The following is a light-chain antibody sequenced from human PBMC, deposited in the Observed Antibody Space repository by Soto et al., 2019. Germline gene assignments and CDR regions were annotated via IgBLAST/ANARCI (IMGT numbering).Light chain of an antibody. CDR2: GSS. J-gene: IGLJ2*01. V-gene: IGLV1-40*01. CDR3: QSYDNSLSGPVV. CDR1: SSNIGAGYD. Sequence: QSVLTQPPSVSGAPGQRVTISCTRSSSNIGAGYDVHWYQQRPGTAPKLLIYGSSNRPSGVPDRFSGSKSGTSASLAITGLQAEDEADYYCQSYDNSLSGPVVFGGGTKLTVL.